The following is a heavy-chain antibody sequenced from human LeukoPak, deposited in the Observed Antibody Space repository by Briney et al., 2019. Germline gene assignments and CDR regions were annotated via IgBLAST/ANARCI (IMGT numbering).Heavy chain of an antibody. J-gene: IGHJ5*02. V-gene: IGHV4-34*01. Sequence: SETLSLTCAVYGGSFSGYYWSWIRQPPGKGLEWIGEINHSGSTNYNPSLKSRVTISVDTSKNQFSLKLSSATAADTAVYYCARVPVWSGYTFDPWGQGTLVTVSS. CDR3: ARVPVWSGYTFDP. CDR1: GGSFSGYY. D-gene: IGHD3-3*01. CDR2: INHSGST.